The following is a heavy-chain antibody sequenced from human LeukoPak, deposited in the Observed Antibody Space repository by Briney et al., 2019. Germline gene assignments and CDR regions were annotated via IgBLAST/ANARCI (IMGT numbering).Heavy chain of an antibody. J-gene: IGHJ4*02. CDR1: GFTFNTYG. Sequence: PGGSLRLSCAPSGFTFNTYGMHWVRQAPGKGLEWVALISYDGTNKYYADSVKGRFTISRDNSKNTLYLQMNSLRAEDTAVYYCAKGDSSGYYYGSYFDYWGQGTLVTVS. V-gene: IGHV3-30*18. CDR3: AKGDSSGYYYGSYFDY. D-gene: IGHD3-22*01. CDR2: ISYDGTNK.